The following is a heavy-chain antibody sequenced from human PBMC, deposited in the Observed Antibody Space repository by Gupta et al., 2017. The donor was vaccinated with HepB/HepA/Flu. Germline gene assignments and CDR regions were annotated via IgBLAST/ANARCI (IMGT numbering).Heavy chain of an antibody. V-gene: IGHV3-23*01. D-gene: IGHD3-10*01. CDR1: GLIFGSFA. Sequence: EVQVLESGGGLVQPGGALRLSCAASGLIFGSFAMTWVRQAPGKGLEWVSTISGGGTGTYYADSVKDRFTISRDNSKNTVSLQMSSLRADDTAVYYCAKDGRDFGLFDYWGQGTQVTVSS. CDR3: AKDGRDFGLFDY. CDR2: ISGGGTGT. J-gene: IGHJ4*02.